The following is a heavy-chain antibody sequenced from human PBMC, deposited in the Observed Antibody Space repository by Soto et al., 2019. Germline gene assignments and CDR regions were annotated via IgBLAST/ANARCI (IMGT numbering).Heavy chain of an antibody. V-gene: IGHV4-31*03. CDR1: GGSIRRSDYY. J-gene: IGHJ6*02. Sequence: QLQLQESGPGLVKPSQTLSLTCTVSGGSIRRSDYYWSWVRQLPGRGLEWIAYIYYSGSTFYNPSLMSRLAISVDTSRNQFSLSLTSVTAADTAVYYCARLESVTRSLGYFDYWGQGSRVTVTSGDNYYQYEMDVWGQGTTVTVSS. CDR2: IYYSGST. D-gene: IGHD3-9*01. CDR3: ARLESVTRSLGYFDYWGQGSRVTVTSGDNYYQYEMDV.